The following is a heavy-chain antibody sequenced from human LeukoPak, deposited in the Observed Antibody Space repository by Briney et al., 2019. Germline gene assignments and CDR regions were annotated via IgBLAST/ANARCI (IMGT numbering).Heavy chain of an antibody. V-gene: IGHV4-61*01. CDR3: ASRTYYGSGPDY. CDR2: IYYRGST. Sequence: SETLSLTCTVSGGSISSSSYYWSWIRQPPGKGLEWIGYIYYRGSTNYNPSLKSRVTISVDTSKNQFSPRLTSVTAADTAMYYCASRTYYGSGPDYWGQGTLVTVSS. CDR1: GGSISSSSYY. D-gene: IGHD3-10*01. J-gene: IGHJ4*02.